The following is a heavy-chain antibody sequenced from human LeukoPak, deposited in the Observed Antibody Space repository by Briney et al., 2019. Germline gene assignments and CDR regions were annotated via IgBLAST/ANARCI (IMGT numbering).Heavy chain of an antibody. CDR1: GFTFSSYS. V-gene: IGHV3-48*04. J-gene: IGHJ3*02. CDR2: ISSSSSTI. D-gene: IGHD3-22*01. Sequence: PGGSLRLSCAASGFTFSSYSMNWVRQAPGKGLEWVSYISSSSSTIYYADSVKGRFTISRDNAKNSLYLQMNNLRAEDTALYYCVIDIYYDSSGYPDDAFDIWGQGTMVTVSS. CDR3: VIDIYYDSSGYPDDAFDI.